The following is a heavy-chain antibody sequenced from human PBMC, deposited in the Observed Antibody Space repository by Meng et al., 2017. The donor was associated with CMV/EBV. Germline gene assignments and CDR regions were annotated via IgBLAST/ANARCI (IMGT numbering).Heavy chain of an antibody. Sequence: SGPTLVKPPETLTLTCTVSGFSLSNARMGVSWIRQPPGKALEWLAHIFSNDEKSYSTSLKSRLTISKDTSKSQVVLTMTNMDPVDTATYYCARIYSNYYYGMDVWGQGTTVTVSS. J-gene: IGHJ6*02. V-gene: IGHV2-26*01. CDR1: GFSLSNARMG. CDR3: ARIYSNYYYGMDV. CDR2: IFSNDEK. D-gene: IGHD4-11*01.